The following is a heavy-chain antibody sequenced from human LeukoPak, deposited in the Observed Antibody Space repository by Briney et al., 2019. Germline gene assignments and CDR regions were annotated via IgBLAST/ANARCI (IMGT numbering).Heavy chain of an antibody. D-gene: IGHD6-13*01. V-gene: IGHV3-30-3*01. CDR3: ARDPPRFYSSSWYWETDY. CDR1: GYTLTELS. CDR2: ISYDGSNK. Sequence: SCKVSGYTLTELSMHWVRQAPGKGLEWVAVISYDGSNKYYADSVKGRFTISRDNSKNTLYLQMNSLRAEDTAVYYCARDPPRFYSSSWYWETDYWGQGTLVTVSS. J-gene: IGHJ4*02.